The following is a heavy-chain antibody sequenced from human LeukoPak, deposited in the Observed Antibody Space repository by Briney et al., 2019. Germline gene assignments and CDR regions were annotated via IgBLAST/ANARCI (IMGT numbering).Heavy chain of an antibody. V-gene: IGHV4-30-4*08. D-gene: IGHD4-17*01. Sequence: SETLSLTCTVSGGSISSGDYYWSWIRQPPGTGLEWIGYIYYSGSTYYNPSLKSRVTISVDTSKNQFSLKLSSVTAADTAVYYCARTDYGDYPKYDALDIWGQGTMVTFSS. J-gene: IGHJ3*02. CDR2: IYYSGST. CDR1: GGSISSGDYY. CDR3: ARTDYGDYPKYDALDI.